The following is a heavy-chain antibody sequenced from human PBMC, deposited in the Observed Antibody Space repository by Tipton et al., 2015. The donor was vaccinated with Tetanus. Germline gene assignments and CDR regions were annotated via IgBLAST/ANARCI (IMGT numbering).Heavy chain of an antibody. V-gene: IGHV4-34*12. J-gene: IGHJ5*02. CDR3: ARHLYGYWFDP. CDR2: VIYDGTS. Sequence: TLSLTCTVSGVSVRSYYWSWIRQSPDKGLEWLGDVIYDGTSYYNPSLNSRVKISLDTSMNQVSLTLTSVTAADTAVCYCARHLYGYWFDPWGQGALVTVSS. CDR1: GVSVRSYY. D-gene: IGHD3-10*01.